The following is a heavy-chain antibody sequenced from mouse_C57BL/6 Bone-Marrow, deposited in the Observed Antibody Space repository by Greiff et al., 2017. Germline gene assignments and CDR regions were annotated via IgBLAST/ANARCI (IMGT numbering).Heavy chain of an antibody. J-gene: IGHJ1*03. CDR1: GFTFSSYA. Sequence: DVKLVESGGGLVKPGGSLKLSCAASGFTFSSYAMSWVRQTPEKRLEWVATISDGGSYTYYPDNVKGRFTSSRDNAKNNLYLQMSHLKSEDTAMYYCARDPRMCVWGTGTTVTVSS. CDR3: ARDPRMCV. V-gene: IGHV5-4*01. CDR2: ISDGGSYT.